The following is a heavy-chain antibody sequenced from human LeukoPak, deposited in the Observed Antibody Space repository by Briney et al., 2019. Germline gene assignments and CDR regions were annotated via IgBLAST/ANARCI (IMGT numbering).Heavy chain of an antibody. CDR3: ARGRQWLVETIDY. D-gene: IGHD6-19*01. J-gene: IGHJ4*02. CDR1: GFTFSSYS. CDR2: ISSSGSYI. V-gene: IGHV3-21*01. Sequence: GGSLRLSCAASGFTFSSYSMNWVRQAPGKGLEWVSSISSSGSYIYYADSVKGRFTISRDNSKNTLYLQMNSLRAEDTAVYYCARGRQWLVETIDYWGQGTLVTVSS.